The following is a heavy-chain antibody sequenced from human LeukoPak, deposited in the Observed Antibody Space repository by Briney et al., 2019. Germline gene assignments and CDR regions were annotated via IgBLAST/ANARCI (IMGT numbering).Heavy chain of an antibody. CDR3: ARSMGGTIGYAFDI. V-gene: IGHV7-4-1*02. D-gene: IGHD3-16*01. J-gene: IGHJ3*02. CDR2: INTNTGNP. Sequence: GSSVKVSCKASGGTFSSYAMNWVRQAPGRGLEWMGWINTNTGNPTYAQGFTGRFVFSLDTSVSTAYLQISSLKAEDTAVYYCARSMGGTIGYAFDIWGQGTMVTVSS. CDR1: GGTFSSYA.